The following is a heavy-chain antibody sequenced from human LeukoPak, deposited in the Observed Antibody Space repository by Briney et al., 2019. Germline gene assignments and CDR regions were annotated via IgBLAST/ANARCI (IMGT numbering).Heavy chain of an antibody. D-gene: IGHD1-26*01. CDR3: AKDRSGSYLLGY. Sequence: GGSLRLSCAASGFNFSSYGMHWVRQAPGKGLEWVAVISYDGSNKYYADSVKGRFTISRDNSKNTLYLQMNSLRAEDTAVYYCAKDRSGSYLLGYWGQGTLVTVSS. CDR2: ISYDGSNK. J-gene: IGHJ4*02. CDR1: GFNFSSYG. V-gene: IGHV3-30*18.